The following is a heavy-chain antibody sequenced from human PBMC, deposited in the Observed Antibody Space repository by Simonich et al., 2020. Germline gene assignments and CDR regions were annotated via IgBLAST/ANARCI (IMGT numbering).Heavy chain of an antibody. CDR3: ARASRGTWWYYYFDY. D-gene: IGHD2-15*01. V-gene: IGHV1-18*01. J-gene: IGHJ4*02. Sequence: QVQLVQSGAEVKKPGASVKVSCKASGYTFTSYGISWVRQAPGQGLEWMGEVSAYIGNTNYAQKLQGRVTMTTDTSTSTAYMELRSLRSDDTAVYYCARASRGTWWYYYFDYWGQGTLVTVSS. CDR2: VSAYIGNT. CDR1: GYTFTSYG.